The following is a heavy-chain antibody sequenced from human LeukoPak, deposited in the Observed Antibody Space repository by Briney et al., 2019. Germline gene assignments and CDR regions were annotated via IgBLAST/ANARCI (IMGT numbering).Heavy chain of an antibody. V-gene: IGHV1-2*02. CDR1: GYTFTGYY. CDR3: ARDHGYSYGPTDY. Sequence: ASVKVSCKASGYTFTGYYMHWVRQAPGQGLEWMGWINPNSGGTNYAQKFQGRVTMTRDTSISTAYMELRSLRSDDTAVYYCARDHGYSYGPTDYWGQGTLVTVSS. D-gene: IGHD5-18*01. J-gene: IGHJ4*02. CDR2: INPNSGGT.